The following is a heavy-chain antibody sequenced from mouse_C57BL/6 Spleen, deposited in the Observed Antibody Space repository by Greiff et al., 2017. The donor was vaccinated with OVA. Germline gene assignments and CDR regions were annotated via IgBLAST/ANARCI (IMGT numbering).Heavy chain of an antibody. D-gene: IGHD2-4*01. J-gene: IGHJ1*03. V-gene: IGHV1-43*01. CDR2: INPSTGGT. Sequence: VQLQQSGPELVKPGASVKISCKASGYSFTGYYMHWVKQSSEKSLEWIGEINPSTGGTSYNQKFKGKATLTVDKSSSTAYMQLKSLTSEDSAVYYCARSAYYDLWYFDVWGTGTTVTVSS. CDR3: ARSAYYDLWYFDV. CDR1: GYSFTGYY.